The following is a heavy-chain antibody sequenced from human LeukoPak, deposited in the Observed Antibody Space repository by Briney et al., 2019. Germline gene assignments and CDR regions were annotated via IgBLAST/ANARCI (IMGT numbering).Heavy chain of an antibody. CDR2: ISGSGGST. D-gene: IGHD2-2*01. CDR3: ARPKRGYCSSTSCSYYFDY. V-gene: IGHV3-23*01. CDR1: GFTFSSYA. J-gene: IGHJ4*02. Sequence: RGSLRLSCAASGFTFSSYAMSWVRQAPGKGLEWVSAISGSGGSTYYADSVKGRFTISRDNSKNTLYLQMNSLRAEDTAVYYCARPKRGYCSSTSCSYYFDYWGQGTLVTVSS.